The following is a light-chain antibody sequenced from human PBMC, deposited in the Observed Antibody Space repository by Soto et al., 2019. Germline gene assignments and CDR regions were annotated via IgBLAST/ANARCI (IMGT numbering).Light chain of an antibody. Sequence: EIVMMQSPATLSVSLGERATLSCRASQSVSSNLAWYQQKPGQAPRLLIYGASTRATGIPARFSGSGSGTEFTLTISSLQSEDFAVYYCQQYNNWPLTFGQGTRLEIK. CDR3: QQYNNWPLT. CDR1: QSVSSN. V-gene: IGKV3-15*01. CDR2: GAS. J-gene: IGKJ5*01.